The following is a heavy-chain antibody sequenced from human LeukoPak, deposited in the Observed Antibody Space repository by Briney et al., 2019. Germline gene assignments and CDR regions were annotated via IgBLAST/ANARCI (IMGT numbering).Heavy chain of an antibody. CDR3: AREFGHNRWYFDY. J-gene: IGHJ4*02. D-gene: IGHD5-24*01. Sequence: PGGSLRLSCAASGFTFRTYSIHWVRQAPGKGLEWVTVVSADGRTQLYSDSVKGRFTDSRDNSLNTLHLQMNSLKTEDTAVYYCAREFGHNRWYFDYWGQGALVTVSS. CDR2: VSADGRTQ. V-gene: IGHV3-30*03. CDR1: GFTFRTYS.